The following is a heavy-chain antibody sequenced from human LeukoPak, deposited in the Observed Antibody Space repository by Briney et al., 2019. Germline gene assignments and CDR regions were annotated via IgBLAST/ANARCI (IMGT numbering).Heavy chain of an antibody. CDR2: IYYSGST. CDR3: ASRLAYGDYGFGQGGGYAFDI. J-gene: IGHJ3*02. Sequence: PSETLSLTCTVSGGSISSSSYYWGWVRQPPGKGLGWIGSIYYSGSTYYNPSLKSRVTISVDTSKNQFSLKLSSVTAADTAVYYCASRLAYGDYGFGQGGGYAFDIWGQGTMVTVSS. CDR1: GGSISSSSYY. V-gene: IGHV4-39*07. D-gene: IGHD4-17*01.